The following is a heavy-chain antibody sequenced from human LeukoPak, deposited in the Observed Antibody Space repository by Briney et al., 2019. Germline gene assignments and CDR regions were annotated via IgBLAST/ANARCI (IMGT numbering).Heavy chain of an antibody. D-gene: IGHD3-10*01. CDR1: GFTFSSYG. Sequence: GGSLRLSCAASGFTFSSYGMHWVRQAPGKGLEWVAVISYDGSNKYYADSVKGRFTISRDNSKNTLYLQMNSLRAEDTAVYYCAKESFGESSYYYYGMDVWGQGTTVTVSS. V-gene: IGHV3-30*18. CDR3: AKESFGESSYYYYGMDV. J-gene: IGHJ6*02. CDR2: ISYDGSNK.